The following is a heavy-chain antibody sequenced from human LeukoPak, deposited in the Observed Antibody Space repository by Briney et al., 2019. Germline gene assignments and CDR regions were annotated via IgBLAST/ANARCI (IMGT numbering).Heavy chain of an antibody. CDR2: IKQDGSEK. CDR3: ASPGSGTWDFDY. CDR1: GFTFTSYA. J-gene: IGHJ4*02. D-gene: IGHD3-10*01. Sequence: GGSLRLSCAASGFTFTSYAMTWVRQAPGKGLEWVANIKQDGSEKYYVDSVKGRFTISRDNAKNSLYLQMNSLRAEDTAVYYCASPGSGTWDFDYWGQGTLVTVSS. V-gene: IGHV3-7*01.